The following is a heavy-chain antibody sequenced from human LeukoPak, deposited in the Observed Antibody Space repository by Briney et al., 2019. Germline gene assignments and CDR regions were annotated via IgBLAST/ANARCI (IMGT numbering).Heavy chain of an antibody. V-gene: IGHV4-59*01. CDR3: ARLPPGPLDAFDI. CDR1: GGSISSYY. CDR2: IYYSGST. Sequence: SETLSLTCTVSGGSISSYYWSWIRQPPGKRLEWIGYIYYSGSTNYNPSLKSRVTISVDTSKNQFSLKLSSVTAADTAVYYCARLPPGPLDAFDIWGQGTMVTVSS. J-gene: IGHJ3*02.